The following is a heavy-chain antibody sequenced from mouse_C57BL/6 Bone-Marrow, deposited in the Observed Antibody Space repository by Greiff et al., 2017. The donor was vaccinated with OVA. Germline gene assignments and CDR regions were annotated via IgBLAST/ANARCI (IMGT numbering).Heavy chain of an antibody. Sequence: VQLQQPGAELVRPGSSVKLSCKASGYTFTSYWMDWVKQRPGQGLEWIGNIYPSDSETHYNQKFKDKATLTVDKSSSTAYMQLSSLTSEDSAVYYCAHYYYGSYWYIDVWGTGTTVTVSS. J-gene: IGHJ1*03. CDR2: IYPSDSET. D-gene: IGHD1-1*01. CDR3: AHYYYGSYWYIDV. V-gene: IGHV1-61*01. CDR1: GYTFTSYW.